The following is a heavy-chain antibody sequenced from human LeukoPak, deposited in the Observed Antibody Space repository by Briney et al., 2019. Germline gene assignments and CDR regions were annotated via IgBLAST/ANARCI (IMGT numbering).Heavy chain of an antibody. Sequence: PGGSLRLSCAASGFTFSSSWMHWVRQAPGKGLVWVSRINSDGSTTNYADSVKGRFTISRDNAKTTLFLQMNSLRAEDTAVYYCAALTLIIPWGQGTPVTVSS. D-gene: IGHD3-22*01. J-gene: IGHJ4*02. CDR1: GFTFSSSW. V-gene: IGHV3-74*01. CDR2: INSDGSTT. CDR3: AALTLIIP.